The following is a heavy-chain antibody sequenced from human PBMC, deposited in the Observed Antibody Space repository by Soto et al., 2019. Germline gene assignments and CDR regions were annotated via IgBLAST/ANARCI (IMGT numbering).Heavy chain of an antibody. J-gene: IGHJ6*03. CDR3: ARGPTYYYGSVIYLGWYHYYYMVV. D-gene: IGHD3-10*01. Sequence: ASVKVSCKASGYTFTSYDINWVRQATGQGLEWMGWMNPNSGNTGYAQKFQGRVTMTRNTSISTAYMELSSLRSEDTAVYYCARGPTYYYGSVIYLGWYHYYYMVVWGKGITVTLFS. V-gene: IGHV1-8*01. CDR1: GYTFTSYD. CDR2: MNPNSGNT.